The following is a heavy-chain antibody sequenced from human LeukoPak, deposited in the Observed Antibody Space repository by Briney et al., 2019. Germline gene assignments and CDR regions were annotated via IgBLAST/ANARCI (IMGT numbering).Heavy chain of an antibody. D-gene: IGHD3-10*01. Sequence: ASVKVSCKASGYTFTSYYMHWVRQAPGQGLEWMGIINPSGGSTSYAQKFQGRVTMTEDTSTDTAYMELSSLRSEDTAVYYCATGWFGELPFDYWGQGTLVTVSS. J-gene: IGHJ4*02. V-gene: IGHV1-46*01. CDR1: GYTFTSYY. CDR3: ATGWFGELPFDY. CDR2: INPSGGST.